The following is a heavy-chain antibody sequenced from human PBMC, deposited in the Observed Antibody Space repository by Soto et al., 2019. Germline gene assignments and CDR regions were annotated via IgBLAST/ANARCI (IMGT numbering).Heavy chain of an antibody. CDR2: ISYDGDNQ. D-gene: IGHD3-22*01. Sequence: QRQLVQSGGGVVQPGRSLRLSCAASGFSFSHYAMHWVRQPPGKGLEWVALISYDGDNQYFTDSVRGRFTISRDNSKTTVYLERKSLRLDDTATYYCVSPHSDSSNAFDLWGQGTLVTVSS. J-gene: IGHJ5*02. V-gene: IGHV3-30-3*01. CDR3: VSPHSDSSNAFDL. CDR1: GFSFSHYA.